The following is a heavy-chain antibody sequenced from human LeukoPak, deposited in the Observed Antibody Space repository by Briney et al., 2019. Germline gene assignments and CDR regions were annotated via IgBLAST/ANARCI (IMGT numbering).Heavy chain of an antibody. J-gene: IGHJ6*03. CDR3: ARGTPKLRYFDWLLWGPYYYYMDV. Sequence: SETLSLTCAVYGGSFSGYYWSWIRQPPGKGLEWIGEINHSGSTNYNPSLKSRVTISVDTSKNQFSLKLSSVTAADTAVYYCARGTPKLRYFDWLLWGPYYYYMDVWGKGTTVTVSS. CDR2: INHSGST. V-gene: IGHV4-34*01. D-gene: IGHD3-9*01. CDR1: GGSFSGYY.